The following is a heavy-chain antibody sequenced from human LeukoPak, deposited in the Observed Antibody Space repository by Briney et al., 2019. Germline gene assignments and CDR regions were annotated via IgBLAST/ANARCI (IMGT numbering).Heavy chain of an antibody. V-gene: IGHV4-38-2*02. D-gene: IGHD5-12*01. CDR1: GYSISSGYY. CDR3: ARDKYSGYEGAYYFDY. J-gene: IGHJ4*02. CDR2: IYHSGST. Sequence: KPSETLSLTCTVSGYSISSGYYWGWIRQLPGKGLEWIGSIYHSGSTYYNPSLKSRVTISVDTSKNQFSLKLSSVTAADTAVYYCARDKYSGYEGAYYFDYWGQGTLVTVSS.